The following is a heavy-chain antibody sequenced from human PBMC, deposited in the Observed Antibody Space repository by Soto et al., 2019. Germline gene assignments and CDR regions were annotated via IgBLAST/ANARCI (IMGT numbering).Heavy chain of an antibody. CDR2: IYYSGST. CDR1: GGSISSYY. Sequence: QVQLQESGPGLVKPSETLSLTCTVSGGSISSYYWSWIRQPPGKGLEWIGYIYYSGSTNYNPSLKSRVTISVDTSKNQFSLKLSSVTAADTAVYYCAREMTLGYCSSTSCYGYYYYYMDVWGKGTTVTVSS. J-gene: IGHJ6*03. V-gene: IGHV4-59*01. D-gene: IGHD2-2*01. CDR3: AREMTLGYCSSTSCYGYYYYYMDV.